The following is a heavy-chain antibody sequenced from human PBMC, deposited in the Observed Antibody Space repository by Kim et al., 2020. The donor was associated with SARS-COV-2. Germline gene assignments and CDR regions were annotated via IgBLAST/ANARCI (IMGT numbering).Heavy chain of an antibody. D-gene: IGHD5-12*01. CDR1: GGSISSSSYY. V-gene: IGHV4-39*07. CDR3: ARGGYSGYQYYYYYGMDV. CDR2: IYYSGST. J-gene: IGHJ6*02. Sequence: SETLSLTCTVSGGSISSSSYYWGWIRQPPGKGLEWIGSIYYSGSTYYNPSLKSRVTISVDTSKNQFSLKLSSVTAADTAVYYCARGGYSGYQYYYYYGMDVWGQGTTVTVSS.